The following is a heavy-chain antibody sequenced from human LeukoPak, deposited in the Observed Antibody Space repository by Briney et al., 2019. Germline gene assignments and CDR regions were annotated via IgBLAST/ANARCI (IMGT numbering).Heavy chain of an antibody. CDR3: ARVDSSVSPLGAFDI. J-gene: IGHJ3*02. D-gene: IGHD3-22*01. Sequence: KTSETLSLTCTVSGGSISSYYWSWIRQPPGKGLEWIGYIYYSGSTNYNPSLKSRVTISVDTSKNQFSLKLSSVTAADTAVYYCARVDSSVSPLGAFDIWGQGTMVTVSS. CDR2: IYYSGST. V-gene: IGHV4-59*01. CDR1: GGSISSYY.